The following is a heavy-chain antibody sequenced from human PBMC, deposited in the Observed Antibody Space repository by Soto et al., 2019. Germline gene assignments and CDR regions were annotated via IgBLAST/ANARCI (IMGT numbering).Heavy chain of an antibody. Sequence: QVQLQESGPGLVKPSGTLSLTCAVSGGSISSSNWWSWVRQPPGKGLEWIGEIYHSGSTNYNPSLTSRVTISVDKSKNQFSLKLSSVTAADTAVYYCAREDGGCSGGSCYRREPGAFDIWGQGTMVTVSS. CDR1: GGSISSSNW. V-gene: IGHV4-4*02. CDR2: IYHSGST. J-gene: IGHJ3*02. CDR3: AREDGGCSGGSCYRREPGAFDI. D-gene: IGHD2-15*01.